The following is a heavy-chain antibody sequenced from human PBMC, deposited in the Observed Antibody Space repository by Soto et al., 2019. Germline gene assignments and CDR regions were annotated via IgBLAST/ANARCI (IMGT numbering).Heavy chain of an antibody. D-gene: IGHD3-10*01. CDR2: ISGYNGNT. J-gene: IGHJ6*02. CDR1: GYTFTSYG. Sequence: QVQLVQSGAEVKKPGASVKVSCKASGYTFTSYGVSWVRQAPGQGLEWMGWISGYNGNTNYAQKLQGRVTMTTDTYTSTAYTELRSLRSDDTAMYYCARAGTYYYGSVSPYYYGMYVWGQGITVTVSS. V-gene: IGHV1-18*04. CDR3: ARAGTYYYGSVSPYYYGMYV.